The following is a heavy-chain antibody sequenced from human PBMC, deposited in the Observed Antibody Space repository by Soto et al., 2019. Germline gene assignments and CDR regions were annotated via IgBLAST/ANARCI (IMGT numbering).Heavy chain of an antibody. CDR3: ARAITGYVT. CDR1: GITFTTYA. Sequence: QVQLVQSGAEVEKPGASVKVSCKASGITFTTYAIHWVRQAPGQRLEWLGGINAGNVDTRYSQKFQGRVTLTRDTSASTAYMDLSSLRSEDTATYYCARAITGYVTWRQGTLVTVSS. J-gene: IGHJ5*02. V-gene: IGHV1-3*01. D-gene: IGHD5-12*01. CDR2: INAGNVDT.